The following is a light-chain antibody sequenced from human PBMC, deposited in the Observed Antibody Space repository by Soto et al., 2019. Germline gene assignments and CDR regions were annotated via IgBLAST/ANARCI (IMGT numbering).Light chain of an antibody. V-gene: IGKV1-39*01. CDR1: QSISSH. CDR3: QQSYSNSIT. CDR2: AAS. Sequence: DILMTQSPSSLSASIGDRVTITCRASQSISSHLYWFQQKPGQAPKLLIYAASSLQSGVPSRFSGSGSGTAFTLTISSLQPEDFATYYCQQSYSNSITFGQGTRLEIK. J-gene: IGKJ5*01.